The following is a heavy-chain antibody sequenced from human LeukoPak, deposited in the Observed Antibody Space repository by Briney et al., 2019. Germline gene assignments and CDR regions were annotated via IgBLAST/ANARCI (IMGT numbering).Heavy chain of an antibody. J-gene: IGHJ1*01. CDR3: ARGGTLEYFQH. CDR1: GFTFSSHE. V-gene: IGHV3-48*03. CDR2: ISSSGSTI. Sequence: GGSLRLSCAASGFTFSSHEMNWVRQAPGKGLEWFSYISSSGSTIYYPDSVKGRFTISRDNAKNSLYLQMNSLRAEDTAVYYCARGGTLEYFQHWGQGTLVTVSS.